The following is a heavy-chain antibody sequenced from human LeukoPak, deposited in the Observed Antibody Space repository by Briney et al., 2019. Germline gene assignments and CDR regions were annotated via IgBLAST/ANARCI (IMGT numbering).Heavy chain of an antibody. J-gene: IGHJ3*02. Sequence: SQTLSLTCAISGDSVSSNSAAWNWIRQSPSRGLEWLGRTYYRSKWYNDYAVSVKSRITINPDTSKNQFSLKLTSVTAADTAVYYCAREAYYYDNSGYWDAFDIWGQGTMVTVSS. CDR3: AREAYYYDNSGYWDAFDI. CDR2: TYYRSKWYN. V-gene: IGHV6-1*01. CDR1: GDSVSSNSAA. D-gene: IGHD3-22*01.